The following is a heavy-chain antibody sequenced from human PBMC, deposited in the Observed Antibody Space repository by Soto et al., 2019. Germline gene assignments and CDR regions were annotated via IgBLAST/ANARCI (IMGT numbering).Heavy chain of an antibody. D-gene: IGHD2-21*02. V-gene: IGHV3-33*01. J-gene: IGHJ6*03. CDR3: ARDQLLRGRNYYYYMDV. Sequence: GGSLRLSCAASGFTFSSYGMHWVRQAPGKGLEWVAVIWYDGSNKYYADSVKGRFTITRENSKNTLYLQMNSLRAEDTAVYYCARDQLLRGRNYYYYMDVWGKGTTVTVSS. CDR2: IWYDGSNK. CDR1: GFTFSSYG.